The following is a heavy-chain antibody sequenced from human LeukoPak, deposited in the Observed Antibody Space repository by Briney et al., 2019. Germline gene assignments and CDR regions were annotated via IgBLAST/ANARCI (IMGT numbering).Heavy chain of an antibody. D-gene: IGHD3-10*01. J-gene: IGHJ1*01. CDR1: GGSISSYY. V-gene: IGHV4-59*01. Sequence: SDTLSLTCTVSGGSISSYYWSWIRQPPGKGLEWIGYIYYSGSTNYNPSLKSRVTISVDTSKNQFSLKLSSVTAADTAVYYCARGSLLSNTYYYGSGSYYKHWGQGTLVTVSS. CDR3: ARGSLLSNTYYYGSGSYYKH. CDR2: IYYSGST.